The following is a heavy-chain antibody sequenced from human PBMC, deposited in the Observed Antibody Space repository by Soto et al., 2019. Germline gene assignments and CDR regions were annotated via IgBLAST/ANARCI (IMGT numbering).Heavy chain of an antibody. CDR2: INHSGST. V-gene: IGHV4-34*01. J-gene: IGHJ5*02. CDR1: GGSFSGYY. Sequence: SETLSLTCAVYGGSFSGYYWSWIRQPPGKGLEWIGEINHSGSTNYNPSLKSRVTISVDTSKNQFSLKLSSVTAADTAVYYCARGRIWFDPWGQGTLVTVSS. CDR3: ARGRIWFDP.